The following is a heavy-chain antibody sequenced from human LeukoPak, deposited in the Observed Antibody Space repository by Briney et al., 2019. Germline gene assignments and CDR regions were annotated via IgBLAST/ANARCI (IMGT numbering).Heavy chain of an antibody. CDR1: GYSFTSGHY. D-gene: IGHD2-2*01. J-gene: IGHJ4*02. V-gene: IGHV4-38-2*01. Sequence: SETLSLTCFVSGYSFTSGHYWGWIRQPPGKGLEWIANIYHTWSAHYNPSLKSRVTISVDTSKNQFSLKLSSVTAADTAVYYCARYCTSTTCILRGFDYWGQGTLVTVSS. CDR2: IYHTWSA. CDR3: ARYCTSTTCILRGFDY.